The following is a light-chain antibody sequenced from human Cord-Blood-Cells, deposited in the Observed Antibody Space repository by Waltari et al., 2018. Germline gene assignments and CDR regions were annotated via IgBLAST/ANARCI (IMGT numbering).Light chain of an antibody. J-gene: IGLJ3*02. CDR3: QVWDSSSDHWV. CDR1: NIGSKS. V-gene: IGLV3-21*04. Sequence: SYVLTQPPSVSVAPGKTARITCGGNNIGSKSVHWYQQKPGQAPVLVIYYDSDRTSGIPARFAGSNSGNTAALTISRVEAGDEADYYCQVWDSSSDHWVFGGGTKLTVL. CDR2: YDS.